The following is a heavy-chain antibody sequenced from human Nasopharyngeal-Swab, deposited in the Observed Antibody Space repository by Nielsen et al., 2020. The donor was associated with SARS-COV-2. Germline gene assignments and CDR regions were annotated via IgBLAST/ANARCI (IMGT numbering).Heavy chain of an antibody. CDR3: ARLGIAARWGY. CDR1: GGSISSSSYY. J-gene: IGHJ4*02. Sequence: GSLRLSCTVSGGSISSSSYYWGWIRQPPGKGLEWIGSIYYSGSTYYNPSLKSRVTISVDTSKNQFSLKLSPVTAADTAVYYCARLGIAARWGYWGQGTLVTVSS. D-gene: IGHD6-6*01. CDR2: IYYSGST. V-gene: IGHV4-39*01.